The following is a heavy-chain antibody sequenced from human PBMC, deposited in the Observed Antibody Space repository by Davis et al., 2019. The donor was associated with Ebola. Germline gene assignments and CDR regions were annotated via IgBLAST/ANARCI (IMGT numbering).Heavy chain of an antibody. V-gene: IGHV1-18*01. CDR1: GYTFTSYG. CDR2: ISAYNGNT. Sequence: AASVKVSCKASGYTFTSYGISWVRQAPGQGLEWMGWISAYNGNTNYAQKLQGRVTITRDTSASTAYMELSSLRSEDTAVYYCARSKYYDFWSGYPPFDYWGQGALVTVSS. D-gene: IGHD3-3*01. CDR3: ARSKYYDFWSGYPPFDY. J-gene: IGHJ4*02.